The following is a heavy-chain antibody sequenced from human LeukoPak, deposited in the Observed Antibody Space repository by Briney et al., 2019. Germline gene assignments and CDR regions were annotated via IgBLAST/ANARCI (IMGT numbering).Heavy chain of an antibody. CDR3: ARDHGYAFDY. V-gene: IGHV3-48*02. D-gene: IGHD5-12*01. Sequence: PGGSLRLSCVASGFTFSYYSMNWVRQAPGKGLEWASYINSISGEIWYADSVKGRFTISRDDAKNSLYLQMNSLRDEDTAVYYCARDHGYAFDYWGQGTLVTVSS. CDR1: GFTFSYYS. CDR2: INSISGEI. J-gene: IGHJ4*02.